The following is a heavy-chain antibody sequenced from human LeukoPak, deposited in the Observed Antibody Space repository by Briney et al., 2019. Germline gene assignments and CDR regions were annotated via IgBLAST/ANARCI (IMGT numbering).Heavy chain of an antibody. CDR3: ARAGPPAFDP. V-gene: IGHV4-59*08. CDR2: IYYSGST. J-gene: IGHJ5*02. CDR1: GGSISTYY. Sequence: SETLSLTCTVSGGSISTYYWSWIRQPPGEGLEWIGYIYYSGSTSYNPSLKSRVTISIDTSKSQFSLNLSSVTAADTAVYYCARAGPPAFDPWGQGTLVTVSS.